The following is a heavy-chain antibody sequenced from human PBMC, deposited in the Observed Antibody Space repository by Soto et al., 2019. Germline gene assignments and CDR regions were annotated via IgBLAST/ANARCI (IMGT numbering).Heavy chain of an antibody. V-gene: IGHV3-33*01. Sequence: QVQLVESGGGVVQPGRSLRLSCAASGFTFSSYGMHWVLHAPGKGLEWLAVIWYDGSNKYYADSVKGRFTISRDNSKNTLYLQMNSLRAEDTAVDYCARDPTQWSGLDNWSDPWGQGTLVTVSS. CDR2: IWYDGSNK. J-gene: IGHJ5*02. CDR1: GFTFSSYG. D-gene: IGHD3-3*01. CDR3: ARDPTQWSGLDNWSDP.